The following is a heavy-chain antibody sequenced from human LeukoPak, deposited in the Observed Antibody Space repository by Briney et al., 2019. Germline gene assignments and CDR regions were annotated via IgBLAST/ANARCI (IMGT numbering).Heavy chain of an antibody. Sequence: SETLSLTCAASGGSISSGGYSWSWLRQPPGKGLDWIGYIYHSGSTYYNPSLKSRVTISVDTSKNPFLLKLSSVTAAATAVYFCARAPAASRGNYFDYWGQGTLVTVSS. V-gene: IGHV4-30-2*01. CDR2: IYHSGST. CDR1: GGSISSGGYS. J-gene: IGHJ4*02. D-gene: IGHD2-2*01. CDR3: ARAPAASRGNYFDY.